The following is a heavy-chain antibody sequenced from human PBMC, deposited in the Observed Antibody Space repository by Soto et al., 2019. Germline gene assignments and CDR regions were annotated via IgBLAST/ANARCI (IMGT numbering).Heavy chain of an antibody. CDR1: GGSISSYY. J-gene: IGHJ6*02. Sequence: SETLSLTCTVSGGSISSYYWSWIRQPPGKGLEWIGYIYYSGSTNYNPSLKSRVTISVDTSKNQFSLKLSSVTAADTAVYYCASANYDYVWEYGMDVWGQGTTVTVSS. D-gene: IGHD3-16*01. V-gene: IGHV4-59*01. CDR2: IYYSGST. CDR3: ASANYDYVWEYGMDV.